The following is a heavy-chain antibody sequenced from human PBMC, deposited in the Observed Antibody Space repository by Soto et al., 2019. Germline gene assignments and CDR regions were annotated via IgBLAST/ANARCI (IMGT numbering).Heavy chain of an antibody. CDR3: ARGDSSSWRYDAFDI. V-gene: IGHV4-59*01. CDR2: IYYSGST. J-gene: IGHJ3*02. D-gene: IGHD6-13*01. CDR1: GGSISSYY. Sequence: SETLSLTCTVSGGSISSYYWSWIRQPPGKGLEWIGYIYYSGSTNYNPSLKSRVTISVDTSKNQFSLKLSSVTAADTAVYYCARGDSSSWRYDAFDIWGQGTMVTVSS.